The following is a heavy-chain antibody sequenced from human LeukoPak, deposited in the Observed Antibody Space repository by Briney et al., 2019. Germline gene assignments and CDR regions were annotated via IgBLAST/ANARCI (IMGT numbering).Heavy chain of an antibody. CDR3: TKGPYGNSIYYGMDG. D-gene: IGHD5-24*01. CDR1: GFAFSNLG. CDR2: ISGSGDNT. V-gene: IGHV3-23*01. Sequence: PGGSLRLSCAASGFAFSNLGMSWVRLPPGKELEWVSAISGSGDNTYYAHSVKGRFTVSRDNSKNTLYLQINNVRGEDTALYYCTKGPYGNSIYYGMDGGGQGTTVTASS. J-gene: IGHJ6*02.